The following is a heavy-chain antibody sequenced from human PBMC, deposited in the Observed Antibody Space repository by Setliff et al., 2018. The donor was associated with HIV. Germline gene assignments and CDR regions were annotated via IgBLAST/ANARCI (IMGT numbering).Heavy chain of an antibody. D-gene: IGHD6-25*01. J-gene: IGHJ4*02. CDR2: ISSSGST. V-gene: IGHV4-61*02. Sequence: TLSLTCTVSGVPLSSGLYYWNWIRQPAGKGLEWIGRISSSGSTTYNPSLKSRVPVSIGPSKNQFSLNLSSVTAADTAVYYCARDVGSSAWPFDHWGQGTLVTVSS. CDR1: GVPLSSGLYY. CDR3: ARDVGSSAWPFDH.